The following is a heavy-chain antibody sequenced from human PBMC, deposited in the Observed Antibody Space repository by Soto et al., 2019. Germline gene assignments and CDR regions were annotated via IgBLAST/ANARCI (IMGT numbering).Heavy chain of an antibody. CDR1: GYTFTSYW. Sequence: PGESLKISCSVSGYTFTSYWIGWVRQLPGKGLEWMGIIYPGDSEIRYTPSFQGQVTISADKSIRTAYLHWNSLKASDTAMYYCARAWGDSCLYFDYWGQGTLVTVSS. CDR2: IYPGDSEI. J-gene: IGHJ4*02. D-gene: IGHD2-21*02. V-gene: IGHV5-51*01. CDR3: ARAWGDSCLYFDY.